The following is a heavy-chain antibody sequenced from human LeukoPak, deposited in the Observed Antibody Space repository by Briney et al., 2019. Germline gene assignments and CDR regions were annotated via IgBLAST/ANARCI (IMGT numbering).Heavy chain of an antibody. J-gene: IGHJ6*02. CDR3: ARLRTGGYYYYGTDV. V-gene: IGHV4-39*07. CDR1: GGSISSSSYY. Sequence: SETLSLTCTVSGGSISSSSYYWGWIRQPPGKGLEWIGSIYYSGSTNYNPSLKSRVTISVDTSKNQFSLKLSSVTAADTAVYYCARLRTGGYYYYGTDVWGQGTTVTVSS. CDR2: IYYSGST. D-gene: IGHD3/OR15-3a*01.